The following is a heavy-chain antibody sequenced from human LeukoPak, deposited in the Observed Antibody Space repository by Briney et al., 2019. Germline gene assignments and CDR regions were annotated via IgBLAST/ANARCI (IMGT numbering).Heavy chain of an antibody. CDR2: IRSKANSYAT. Sequence: GGSLKLSCAASGFTFSGSAMHWVRQASGKGLEWVGRIRSKANSYATAYAASVKGRFTISRDDSKNTAYLQMNSLKAEDTAVYYCAGGTGMDVWGQGTTVTVSS. V-gene: IGHV3-73*01. CDR3: AGGTGMDV. D-gene: IGHD1-26*01. J-gene: IGHJ6*02. CDR1: GFTFSGSA.